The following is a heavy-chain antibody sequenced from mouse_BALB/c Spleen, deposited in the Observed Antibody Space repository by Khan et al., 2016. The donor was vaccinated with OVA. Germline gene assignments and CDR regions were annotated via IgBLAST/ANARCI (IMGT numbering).Heavy chain of an antibody. V-gene: IGHV1S81*02. CDR2: INPRNGDT. J-gene: IGHJ1*03. CDR1: GYTFTSYY. CDR3: SRQVFGV. Sequence: QVQLKQSGAELVKPGASVRLSCKASGYTFTSYYMYWVKQRPGQGLEWIGEINPRNGDTNFNEKFKSKATLTVDKSASTAYLQLSSLTSEDSAVHDGSRQVFGVWGTGTTVTVSS. D-gene: IGHD1-3*01.